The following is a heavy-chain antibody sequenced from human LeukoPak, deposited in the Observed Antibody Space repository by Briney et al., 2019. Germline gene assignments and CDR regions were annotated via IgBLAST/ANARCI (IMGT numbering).Heavy chain of an antibody. CDR1: GFTFSTYC. Sequence: GGSLRPSCAASGFTFSTYCMNWVRQAPGKGLEWVSSISSTSSYIYYADSVKGRFTISRDNAQKSLYLQMNSLRAEDTAVYYCARVGYSSGWYFDYWGQGTLVTVSS. CDR3: ARVGYSSGWYFDY. V-gene: IGHV3-21*01. CDR2: ISSTSSYI. J-gene: IGHJ4*02. D-gene: IGHD6-19*01.